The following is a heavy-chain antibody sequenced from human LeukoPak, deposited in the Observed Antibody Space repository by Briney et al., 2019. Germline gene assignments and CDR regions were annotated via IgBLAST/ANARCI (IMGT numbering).Heavy chain of an antibody. D-gene: IGHD3-3*01. CDR3: AKLLNHFGVVSLFVFDY. J-gene: IGHJ4*02. CDR2: ISSDGGAK. CDR1: GFTFSSYG. Sequence: PGMSLRLSCAASGFTFSSYGMNWVRQAPGKGLEGVAVISSDGGAKYYADSVKGRFTISRDNSKKTVYLQMNSLRAEDTAVYYCAKLLNHFGVVSLFVFDYWGQGTLVTVSS. V-gene: IGHV3-30*18.